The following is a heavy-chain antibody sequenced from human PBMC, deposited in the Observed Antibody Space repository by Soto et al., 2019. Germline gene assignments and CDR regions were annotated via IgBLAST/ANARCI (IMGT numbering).Heavy chain of an antibody. J-gene: IGHJ6*02. Sequence: EASVKVSCKASGYTFTSYDINWVRQATGQGLEWMGWMNPNSGNTGYAQKFQGRVTMTRNTSISTAYMELSSLRSEDTAVYYCAQNGGGSGWYGYYYYGMDVWGQGTTVTVSS. CDR1: GYTFTSYD. CDR3: AQNGGGSGWYGYYYYGMDV. D-gene: IGHD6-19*01. V-gene: IGHV1-8*01. CDR2: MNPNSGNT.